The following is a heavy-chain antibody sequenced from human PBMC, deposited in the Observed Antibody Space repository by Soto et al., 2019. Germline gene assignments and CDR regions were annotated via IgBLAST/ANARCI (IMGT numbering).Heavy chain of an antibody. J-gene: IGHJ4*02. CDR1: GFTFSSYG. CDR2: ISYDGSNK. CDR3: AKVRTRSGWRYYFDY. Sequence: HPGGSLRLSCAASGFTFSSYGMHWVRQSPGKGLEWVAVISYDGSNKYYADSVKGRFTISRDNSKNTLYLQMNSLRAEDTAVYYCAKVRTRSGWRYYFDYWGQGTLVTVSS. D-gene: IGHD6-19*01. V-gene: IGHV3-30*18.